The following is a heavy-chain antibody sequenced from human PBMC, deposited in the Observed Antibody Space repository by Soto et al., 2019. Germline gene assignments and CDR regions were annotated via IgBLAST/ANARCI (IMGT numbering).Heavy chain of an antibody. J-gene: IGHJ4*02. V-gene: IGHV1-18*01. CDR3: ARVHIVVVPAARNVFDY. Sequence: GASVKVSCKASGYTFTSYGISWVRQAPGQGLEWMGWISAYNGNTNYAQKLQGRVTMTTDTSTSTAYMELRSLRSDDTAVYYCARVHIVVVPAARNVFDYWGQGTLVTVSS. CDR2: ISAYNGNT. D-gene: IGHD2-2*01. CDR1: GYTFTSYG.